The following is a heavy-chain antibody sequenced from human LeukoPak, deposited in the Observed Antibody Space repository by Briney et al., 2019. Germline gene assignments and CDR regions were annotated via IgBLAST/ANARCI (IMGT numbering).Heavy chain of an antibody. CDR3: ARSSSNIVVVTAIPSWFDP. V-gene: IGHV4-31*03. Sequence: PSETLSLTCTVSGGSFSSGGYYWSWIRQHPGKGLEWVGYIYYSGSTYYNPSLKSRVTISVDTSKNQFSLKLSSVTAADTAVYYCARSSSNIVVVTAIPSWFDPWGQGTLVTVSS. D-gene: IGHD2-21*02. CDR2: IYYSGST. J-gene: IGHJ5*02. CDR1: GGSFSSGGYY.